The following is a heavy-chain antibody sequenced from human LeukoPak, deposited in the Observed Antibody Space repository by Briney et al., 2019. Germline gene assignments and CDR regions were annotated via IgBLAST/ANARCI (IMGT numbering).Heavy chain of an antibody. Sequence: GASVKVSCKASGYTFTSYAMHWVRQAPGQRLEWMGWINAGNGNTKYSQKLQGRVTITRDTSASTAYMELSSLRSEDTAVYYCARRGDSGDYGDYADAFDIWGQGRMVTVSS. CDR2: INAGNGNT. D-gene: IGHD4-17*01. CDR1: GYTFTSYA. V-gene: IGHV1-3*01. J-gene: IGHJ3*02. CDR3: ARRGDSGDYGDYADAFDI.